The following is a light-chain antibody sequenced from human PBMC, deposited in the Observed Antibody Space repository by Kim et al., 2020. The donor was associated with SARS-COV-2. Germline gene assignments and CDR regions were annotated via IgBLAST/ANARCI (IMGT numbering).Light chain of an antibody. V-gene: IGKV1-39*01. Sequence: AFVGDRVTITCRASQSISRYLNWYQHKPGKAPKLLIYAASSLQSGVPSRFSGSVSGTDYTLTISSLQPEDFATYYCQQSYSTSWTFGQGTKVDIK. CDR2: AAS. J-gene: IGKJ1*01. CDR1: QSISRY. CDR3: QQSYSTSWT.